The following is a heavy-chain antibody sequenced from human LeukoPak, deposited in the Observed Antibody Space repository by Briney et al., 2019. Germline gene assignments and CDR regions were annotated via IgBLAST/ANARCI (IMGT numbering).Heavy chain of an antibody. CDR1: GYTFTGYY. CDR2: INSNSGGT. V-gene: IGHV1-2*02. Sequence: GASVKVSCKASGYTFTGYYMHWVRQAPGQGREWMGWINSNSGGTNYAQKFQGRVTMTRDTSISTAYMELSRLRSDDTAVYYCARSPHILTGENFDYWGQGTLVTVSS. CDR3: ARSPHILTGENFDY. J-gene: IGHJ4*02. D-gene: IGHD3-9*01.